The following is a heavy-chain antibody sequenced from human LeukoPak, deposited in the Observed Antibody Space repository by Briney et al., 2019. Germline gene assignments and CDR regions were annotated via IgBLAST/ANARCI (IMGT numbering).Heavy chain of an antibody. V-gene: IGHV1-2*02. Sequence: ASVKVSCKASRYTFTGYYIHWVRQAPGQGREWMGWINPKVGGTNYAQKFQGRVTMTRDTSISTAYMELSRLRSDDTAVYYCARASITMVRGVITDYMDVWGKGTTVTISS. CDR2: INPKVGGT. J-gene: IGHJ6*03. CDR3: ARASITMVRGVITDYMDV. CDR1: RYTFTGYY. D-gene: IGHD3-10*01.